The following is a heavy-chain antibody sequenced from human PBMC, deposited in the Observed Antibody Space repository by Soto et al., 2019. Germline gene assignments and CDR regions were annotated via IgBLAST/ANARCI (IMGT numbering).Heavy chain of an antibody. V-gene: IGHV3-33*01. D-gene: IGHD3-10*01. Sequence: GGSLRLSCGASEFTFSSYGMHWVRQAPGKGLEWVAVIWYDGSNKYYADSVKGRFTISVDTSKNQFSLKLSSVTAADTAVYYCARAPRGFRSYYYGSGSYDWFDPWGQGTLVTVSS. CDR3: ARAPRGFRSYYYGSGSYDWFDP. J-gene: IGHJ5*02. CDR1: EFTFSSYG. CDR2: IWYDGSNK.